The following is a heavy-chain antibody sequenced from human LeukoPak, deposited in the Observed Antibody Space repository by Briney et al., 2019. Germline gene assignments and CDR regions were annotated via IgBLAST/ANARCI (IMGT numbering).Heavy chain of an antibody. V-gene: IGHV1-69*05. J-gene: IGHJ4*02. CDR2: IIPIFGTT. D-gene: IGHD1-20*01. Sequence: SVKVSCKASGGTFSSYAISWVRQAPGRGLEWMGGIIPIFGTTNYAQKFQGRVTITTDESTSTAYMELSSLRSEGTAVYYCARLGGITGTSYPFDYWGQGTLVTVSS. CDR1: GGTFSSYA. CDR3: ARLGGITGTSYPFDY.